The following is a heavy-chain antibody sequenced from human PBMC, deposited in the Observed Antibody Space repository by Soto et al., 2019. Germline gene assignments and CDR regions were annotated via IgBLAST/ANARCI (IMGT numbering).Heavy chain of an antibody. V-gene: IGHV4-38-2*01. CDR2: LYHGGAT. D-gene: IGHD5-18*01. Sequence: PSETLSLTCAVSGYSISTGFNWAWIRQPPGKGLEWIGYLYHGGATYSNPSLKNRLTISGDWSKNQFSLKLNSVTAADTAVYYCARAFTAMGLFDYWGPGTLVTVSS. CDR3: ARAFTAMGLFDY. CDR1: GYSISTGFN. J-gene: IGHJ4*02.